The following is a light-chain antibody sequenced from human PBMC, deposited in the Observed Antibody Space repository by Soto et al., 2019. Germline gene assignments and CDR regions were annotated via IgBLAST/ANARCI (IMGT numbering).Light chain of an antibody. Sequence: QSALTQPASVSGSPGQSITISCTGTSSDVGGYNYVSWYQQHPGKAPKLMIYDVSNRPSGVSNRFSGSKSGNTASLTISGLQAEDEADYYCSSYTSSSTLYVLGTGNQVTVL. CDR3: SSYTSSSTLYV. J-gene: IGLJ1*01. V-gene: IGLV2-14*01. CDR1: SSDVGGYNY. CDR2: DVS.